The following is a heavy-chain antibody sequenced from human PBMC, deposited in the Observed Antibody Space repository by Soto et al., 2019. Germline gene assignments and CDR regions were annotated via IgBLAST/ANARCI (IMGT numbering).Heavy chain of an antibody. Sequence: ASVKVSCKASGYTFTSYYMHWVRQAPGQGLEWVGIFNPSGGTATYAQKFQGRVTMTRDTSTSTVYMELSSLRSEDTAVYYCARGGTTMVTPPFGPRGKGTLVTVSS. J-gene: IGHJ5*02. CDR1: GYTFTSYY. D-gene: IGHD4-17*01. V-gene: IGHV1-46*01. CDR2: FNPSGGTA. CDR3: ARGGTTMVTPPFGP.